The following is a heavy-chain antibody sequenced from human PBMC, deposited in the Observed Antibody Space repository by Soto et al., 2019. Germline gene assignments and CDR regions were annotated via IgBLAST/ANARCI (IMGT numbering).Heavy chain of an antibody. CDR2: IIPIFGTA. CDR1: GGTFSSSA. J-gene: IGHJ2*01. CDR3: ARDREVADYWYFDL. V-gene: IGHV1-69*01. Sequence: QVQLVQSGAEVKKPGSSVKVSCKASGGTFSSSAISWVRQAPGQGLEWMGGIIPIFGTANHAQKFQGRVTITADESTSTAYMELSSLRSEDTAVYYCARDREVADYWYFDLWGRGPLVTVSS. D-gene: IGHD3-10*01.